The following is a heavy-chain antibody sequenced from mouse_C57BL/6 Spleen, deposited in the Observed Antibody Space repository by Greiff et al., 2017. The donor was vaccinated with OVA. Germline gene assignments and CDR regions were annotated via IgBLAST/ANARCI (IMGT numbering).Heavy chain of an antibody. Sequence: VKLMESGPGLVAPSQSLSITCTVSGFSLTSYAISWVRPPPGKGLEWLGVLWTGGGTNYNSALKSRLSISKDKSKSQVFLKMNSLQTDDTARYYCARKGNWDGVYFDYWGQGTTLTVSS. CDR2: LWTGGGT. CDR1: GFSLTSYA. CDR3: ARKGNWDGVYFDY. D-gene: IGHD4-1*01. J-gene: IGHJ2*01. V-gene: IGHV2-9-1*01.